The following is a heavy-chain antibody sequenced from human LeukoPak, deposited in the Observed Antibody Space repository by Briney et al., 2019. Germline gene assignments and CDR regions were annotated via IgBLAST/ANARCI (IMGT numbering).Heavy chain of an antibody. CDR2: ISGSGGST. Sequence: PGGSLRLSCAASGFAFSSYSMNWVRQAPGKGLEWVSAISGSGGSTYYADSVKGRFTISRDNSKNTLYLQMNSLRAEDTAVYYCANPLGGSGSYSVDYWGQGTLVTVSS. CDR3: ANPLGGSGSYSVDY. D-gene: IGHD1-26*01. V-gene: IGHV3-23*01. J-gene: IGHJ4*02. CDR1: GFAFSSYS.